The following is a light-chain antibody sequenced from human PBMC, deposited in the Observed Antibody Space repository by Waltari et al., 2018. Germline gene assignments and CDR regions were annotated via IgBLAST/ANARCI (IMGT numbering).Light chain of an antibody. Sequence: AIRLTQSPSSLSASTGDRVSIPRRASQGISSYLAWYQQKPGKAPKLLIYGASTLQSGVPSRFSGSGSGTDFTLTISCLQSEDFATYYCQQYHNYPFFGGGTRVEIK. J-gene: IGKJ4*01. CDR2: GAS. CDR3: QQYHNYPF. V-gene: IGKV1-8*01. CDR1: QGISSY.